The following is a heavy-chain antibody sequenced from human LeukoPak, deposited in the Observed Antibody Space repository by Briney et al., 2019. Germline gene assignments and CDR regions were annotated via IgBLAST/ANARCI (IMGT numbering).Heavy chain of an antibody. D-gene: IGHD3-22*01. Sequence: GGSLRLSCAASGFPFSTYTVSWVRQAPGKGLQWVSSIIGGDATIYYADSVKGRFTISRDISKNTLYLQMNSLRAEDTAVYYCAKVLYDSGVFDYYYGMDVWGQGTTVTVSS. CDR2: IIGGDATI. V-gene: IGHV3-23*01. CDR3: AKVLYDSGVFDYYYGMDV. CDR1: GFPFSTYT. J-gene: IGHJ6*02.